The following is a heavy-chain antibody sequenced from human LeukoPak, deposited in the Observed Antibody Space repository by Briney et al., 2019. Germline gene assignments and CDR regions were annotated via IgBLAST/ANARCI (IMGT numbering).Heavy chain of an antibody. Sequence: PRGSLRLSCAASGFTFSSYAMSWVRQAPGKGLEWVSAISGSGGSTYYADSVKGRFTISRDNSKNTLYLQMNSLRAEDTAVYYCAKDPSSSWYAGNWFDPWGQGTLVTVSS. CDR1: GFTFSSYA. D-gene: IGHD6-13*01. V-gene: IGHV3-23*01. J-gene: IGHJ5*02. CDR3: AKDPSSSWYAGNWFDP. CDR2: ISGSGGST.